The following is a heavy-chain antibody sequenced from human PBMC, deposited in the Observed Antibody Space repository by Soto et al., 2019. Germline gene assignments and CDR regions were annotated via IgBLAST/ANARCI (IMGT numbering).Heavy chain of an antibody. CDR3: ARQDYYGSGSYYNRRGWGYYMDV. Sequence: QVQLQESGPGLVKPSETLSLTCTVSGGSISSYYWSWIRQPPGKGLEWIGYIYYSGSTNYNPSLKSRVTISVDTSKNQFSLKLSSVTAADTAVYYCARQDYYGSGSYYNRRGWGYYMDVWGKGTTVTVSS. V-gene: IGHV4-59*08. CDR1: GGSISSYY. J-gene: IGHJ6*03. D-gene: IGHD3-10*01. CDR2: IYYSGST.